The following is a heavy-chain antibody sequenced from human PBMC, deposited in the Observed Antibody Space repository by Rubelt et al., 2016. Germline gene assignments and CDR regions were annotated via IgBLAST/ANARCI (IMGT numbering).Heavy chain of an antibody. CDR2: ISSSSSYI. CDR3: ARVVVGAAPINYGMDV. D-gene: IGHD2-15*01. V-gene: IGHV3-21*01. J-gene: IGHJ6*02. Sequence: GGVSSISSSSSYIYYADSVKGRFTISRDNAKNSLYLQMNSLRAEDTAVYYCARVVVGAAPINYGMDVWGQGTTVTVSS.